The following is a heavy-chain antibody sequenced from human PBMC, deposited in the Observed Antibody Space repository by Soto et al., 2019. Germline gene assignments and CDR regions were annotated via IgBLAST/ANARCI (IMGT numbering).Heavy chain of an antibody. CDR3: ALLGVPTVTTSPYFDY. Sequence: LCGGSIRSGDYYWSWIRQPPGKGLEWIGYIYYSGSTYYNPSLKSRVTISVDTSKNQFSLKLSSVTAADTAVYYCALLGVPTVTTSPYFDYWGQGTLVTVSS. CDR1: GGSIRSGDYY. D-gene: IGHD4-17*01. CDR2: IYYSGST. V-gene: IGHV4-30-4*01. J-gene: IGHJ4*02.